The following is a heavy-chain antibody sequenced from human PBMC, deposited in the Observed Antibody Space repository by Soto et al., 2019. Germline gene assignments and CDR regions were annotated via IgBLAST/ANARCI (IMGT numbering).Heavy chain of an antibody. D-gene: IGHD3-22*01. CDR3: ARGDHLIQFYYDTSGLDFDY. CDR1: GYTFTGYY. CDR2: INPNSGGT. V-gene: IGHV1-2*04. Sequence: GASVKVSCKASGYTFTGYYMHWVRQAPGQGLEWLGWINPNSGGTMYAPKFQGWVTMTRDTSISTAYMELSRLRSDDTAVYYCARGDHLIQFYYDTSGLDFDYWGQGTLVTVSS. J-gene: IGHJ4*02.